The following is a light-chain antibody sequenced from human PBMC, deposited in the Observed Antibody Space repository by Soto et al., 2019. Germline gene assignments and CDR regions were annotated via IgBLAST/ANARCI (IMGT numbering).Light chain of an antibody. CDR2: GNS. V-gene: IGLV1-40*01. CDR3: QSYDSRLSGVI. J-gene: IGLJ2*01. CDR1: SSNIGAGYH. Sequence: QSVLTQPPSVSGAPGQSVTISCTGRSSNIGAGYHVHWYKQLPGTAPKLLIYGNSNRPSGVPDRFSGSKSGTSASLAITGLQAEDEADYFCQSYDSRLSGVIFGGGTQLTVL.